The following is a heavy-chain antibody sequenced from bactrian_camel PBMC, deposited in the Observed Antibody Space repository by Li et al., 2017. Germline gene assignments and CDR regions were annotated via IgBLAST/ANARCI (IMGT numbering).Heavy chain of an antibody. V-gene: IGHV3S40*01. J-gene: IGHJ4*01. D-gene: IGHD1*01. CDR1: GFTFRTTD. CDR3: AAEGGIIVAAGYDY. CDR2: IKLDGTST. Sequence: VQLVESGGGLVQPGGSLRLSCAASGFTFRTTDMSWVRQAPGKGLEWISAIKLDGTSTHYADSVKGRFTISRDNAKNTLYLQMTSLKTEDTAVYYCAAEGGIIVAAGYDYWGQGTQVTVS.